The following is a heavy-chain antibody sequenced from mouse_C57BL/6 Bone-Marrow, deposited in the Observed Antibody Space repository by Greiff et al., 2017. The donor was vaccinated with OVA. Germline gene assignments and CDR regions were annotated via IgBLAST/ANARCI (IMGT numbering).Heavy chain of an antibody. V-gene: IGHV5-4*01. CDR1: GFTFSSYA. D-gene: IGHD2-4*01. CDR3: ARDLGLPDY. J-gene: IGHJ2*01. Sequence: EVHLVESGGGLVKPGGSLKLSCAASGFTFSSYAMSWVRQTPEKRLEWVATISDGGSYTYYPDNVKGRFTISRDNAKNNLYLQMSHLKSEDTAMYYCARDLGLPDYWGQGTTLTVSS. CDR2: ISDGGSYT.